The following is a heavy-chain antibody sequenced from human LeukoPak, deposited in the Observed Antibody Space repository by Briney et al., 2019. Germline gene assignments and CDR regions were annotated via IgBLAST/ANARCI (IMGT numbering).Heavy chain of an antibody. Sequence: QPGRSLRLSCAASGFTFSSYATHWVRQAPGKGLEWVAVISYDGSNKYYADSVKGRFTISRDNSKNTLYLQMNSLRAEDTAVYYCAASSLIAVAGTDYWGQGTLVTVSS. J-gene: IGHJ4*02. V-gene: IGHV3-30-3*01. CDR3: AASSLIAVAGTDY. D-gene: IGHD6-19*01. CDR2: ISYDGSNK. CDR1: GFTFSSYA.